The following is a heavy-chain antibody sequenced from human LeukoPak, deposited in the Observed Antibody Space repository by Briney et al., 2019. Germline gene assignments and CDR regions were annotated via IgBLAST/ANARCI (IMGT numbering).Heavy chain of an antibody. V-gene: IGHV4-59*08. Sequence: PSETLSLTCTVSGGSISSYYWSWIRQPPGKGLEWIGYIYYSGSTNYNPSLKSRVTISVDTSKNQFSLKLSSVTAADTAVYYRARRVEMATMPFDYWGQGTLVTVSS. D-gene: IGHD5-24*01. CDR3: ARRVEMATMPFDY. J-gene: IGHJ4*02. CDR1: GGSISSYY. CDR2: IYYSGST.